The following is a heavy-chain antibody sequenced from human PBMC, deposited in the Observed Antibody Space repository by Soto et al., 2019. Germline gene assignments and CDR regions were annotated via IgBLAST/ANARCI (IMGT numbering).Heavy chain of an antibody. CDR2: ISHTRGT. CDR1: GGSISSGNSYA. J-gene: IGHJ5*02. V-gene: IGHV4-30-2*01. CDR3: ARAVAPYLGTWFDP. Sequence: QLQLQESGSGLVKPSQTLSLTCAASGGSISSGNSYAWSWIRQPPGKGLEWIGSISHTRGTSYNPSLRGRVTMSVDKSKNQFSLKLSSVTAADMAVYYCARAVAPYLGTWFDPWGQRSLVIVSS. D-gene: IGHD3-16*01.